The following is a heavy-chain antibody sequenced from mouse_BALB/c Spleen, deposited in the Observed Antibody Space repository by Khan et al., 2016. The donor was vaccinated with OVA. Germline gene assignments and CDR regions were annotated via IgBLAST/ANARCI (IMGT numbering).Heavy chain of an antibody. V-gene: IGHV1-4*01. D-gene: IGHD1-1*01. Sequence: QVQLQQSGAELARPGASVKMSCKASGYIFTSYMIHWVKQRPGQGLEWIGDINPSSGYNNYNQKFKDKATLTADNSSSTAYMQLSSLTSEDSGFYYCTRGGYGSFGYWGQGTQVTVSA. CDR3: TRGGYGSFGY. CDR1: GYIFTSYM. CDR2: INPSSGYN. J-gene: IGHJ3*01.